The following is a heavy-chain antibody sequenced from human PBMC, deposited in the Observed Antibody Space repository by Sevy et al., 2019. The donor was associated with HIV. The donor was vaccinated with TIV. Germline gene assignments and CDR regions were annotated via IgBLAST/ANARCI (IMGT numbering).Heavy chain of an antibody. CDR2: IWFDGSNT. V-gene: IGHV3-33*01. Sequence: GGSLRLSCAASGFTFSSYGMHWVRQGPGKGLEWVAVIWFDGSNTYYADSVKGRFTISRDIAKNILHLQMNSLRAEDTAMYYGARDLEFYDSGDYGPAFMPDYWGQGTLVTVSS. CDR1: GFTFSSYG. J-gene: IGHJ4*02. D-gene: IGHD4-17*01. CDR3: ARDLEFYDSGDYGPAFMPDY.